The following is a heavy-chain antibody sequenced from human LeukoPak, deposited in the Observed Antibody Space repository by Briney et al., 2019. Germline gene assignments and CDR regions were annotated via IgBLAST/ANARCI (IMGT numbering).Heavy chain of an antibody. V-gene: IGHV3-11*04. CDR1: GFTISDYY. CDR2: ISDTSRTI. CDR3: AKAEPASGYDY. Sequence: KPAESLSLSCVASGFTISDYYLSWIRQAPGKGLEWVSYISDTSRTIYYASSVQGRFTNSRDNAKNTVYLQMNSLRAQDTAVYYCAKAEPASGYDYWGQRTLVTVFS. J-gene: IGHJ4*02. D-gene: IGHD6-13*01.